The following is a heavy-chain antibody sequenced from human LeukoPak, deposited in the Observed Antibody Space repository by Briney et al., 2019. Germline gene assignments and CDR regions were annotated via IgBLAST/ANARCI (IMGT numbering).Heavy chain of an antibody. V-gene: IGHV3-23*01. CDR2: ISGSGGST. D-gene: IGHD1-1*01. CDR3: AKRGGNNWSTFDY. J-gene: IGHJ4*02. Sequence: PGGSLRLSCAASGFTFSSYAMSWVRQAPGKGLEWVSAISGSGGSTYYADSVKGRFTISRDISRNTLSLQMSSLRAGDTAVYYCAKRGGNNWSTFDYWGQGTLVTVSS. CDR1: GFTFSSYA.